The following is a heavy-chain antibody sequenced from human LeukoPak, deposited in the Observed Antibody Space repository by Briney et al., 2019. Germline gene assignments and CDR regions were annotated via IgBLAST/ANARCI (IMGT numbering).Heavy chain of an antibody. J-gene: IGHJ4*02. CDR2: ISPYNGNT. D-gene: IGHD4-17*01. V-gene: IGHV1-18*01. CDR1: GYTFTNYG. CDR3: ATEGGWQPTDYGDHVY. Sequence: EASVKVSCKASGYTFTNYGITWVRQAPGQGLEWMGWISPYNGNTNYPRKLQGRVTMTTDTSTSTAYMELRSLRSDDTALYYCATEGGWQPTDYGDHVYWGQGTLVTVSS.